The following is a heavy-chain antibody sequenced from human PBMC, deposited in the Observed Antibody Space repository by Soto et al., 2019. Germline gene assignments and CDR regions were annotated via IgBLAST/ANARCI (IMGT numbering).Heavy chain of an antibody. CDR1: GYSYSKYD. Sequence: QVQLVQSGAEVKKPGASVKVSCKASGYSYSKYDINWVRQVAGQGLEWLGRMNPNTGNTRYAQKIQGRLTMTRNTSISIAYMELSSLISDATAVYYCASEGGGATPTGLDPWGQGTLVIFSS. V-gene: IGHV1-8*01. J-gene: IGHJ5*02. D-gene: IGHD1-1*01. CDR2: MNPNTGNT. CDR3: ASEGGGATPTGLDP.